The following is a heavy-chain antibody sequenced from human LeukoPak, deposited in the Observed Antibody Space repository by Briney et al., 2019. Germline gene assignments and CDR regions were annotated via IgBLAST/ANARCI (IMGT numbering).Heavy chain of an antibody. CDR1: GFTFSNYG. CDR2: ISFSGDNS. V-gene: IGHV3-23*01. D-gene: IGHD5-24*01. Sequence: GGSLRLSCGTSGFTFSNYGMHWVRQAPGKGLEWVSLISFSGDNSYYADSVKGRFTISRDNSKNTLSLQMNSLRVEDTAIYYCAKDIQLSTWGLGTMVTVSS. CDR3: AKDIQLST. J-gene: IGHJ3*01.